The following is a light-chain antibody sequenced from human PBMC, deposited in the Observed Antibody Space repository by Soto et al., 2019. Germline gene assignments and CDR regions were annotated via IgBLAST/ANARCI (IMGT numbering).Light chain of an antibody. CDR2: EVS. J-gene: IGLJ3*02. CDR3: CSYAGSWV. CDR1: SSDVGSYNL. V-gene: IGLV2-23*02. Sequence: QSALTQPASVSGSPGQSITISCTGTSSDVGSYNLVSWYQQHPGKAPKLMIYEVSKRPSGVSNPFSGSKSGNTASLTISGLQAEDEADYYCCSYAGSWVFGGGTKLTVL.